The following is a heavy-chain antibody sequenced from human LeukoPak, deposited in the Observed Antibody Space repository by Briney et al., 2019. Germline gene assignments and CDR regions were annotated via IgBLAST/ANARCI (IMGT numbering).Heavy chain of an antibody. CDR2: ISYDGSNK. CDR3: AREAVAGNHFDY. J-gene: IGHJ4*02. CDR1: GFTFSSYA. Sequence: GGSLRLSCAASGFTFSSYAMHWVRQAPGKGLEWVAVISYDGSNKDYADSVKGRFTISRDNSKNTLYLQMNSLRAEDTAVYYCAREAVAGNHFDYWGQGTLVTVSS. D-gene: IGHD6-19*01. V-gene: IGHV3-30-3*01.